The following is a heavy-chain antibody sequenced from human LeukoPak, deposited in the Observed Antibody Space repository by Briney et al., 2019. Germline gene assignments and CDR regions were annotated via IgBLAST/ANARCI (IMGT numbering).Heavy chain of an antibody. CDR2: ISYDGSNK. J-gene: IGHJ5*02. CDR3: ARDGAPTSYTIFGVVGWFDP. Sequence: PGGSLRLSCAASGFTFISYPMHWVRQAPGKGLEWVAVISYDGSNKYYADSVKGRFTISRDNSKNTLYLQMNSLRAEDTAVYYCARDGAPTSYTIFGVVGWFDPWGQGTLVTVSS. V-gene: IGHV3-30-3*01. CDR1: GFTFISYP. D-gene: IGHD3-3*01.